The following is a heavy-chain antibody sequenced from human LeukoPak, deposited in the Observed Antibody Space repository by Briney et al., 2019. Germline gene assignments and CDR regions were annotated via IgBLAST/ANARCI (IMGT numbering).Heavy chain of an antibody. D-gene: IGHD4-17*01. V-gene: IGHV4-34*01. Sequence: PSETLPLTCAVYGGSFSGYYWSWIRQPPGKGLEWIGEINHSGSTNYNPSLKSRVTISVDTSKNQFSLKLSSVTAADTAVYYCARGHTTVTLYYYYYYYMDVWGKGTTVTVSS. CDR3: ARGHTTVTLYYYYYYYMDV. CDR1: GGSFSGYY. CDR2: INHSGST. J-gene: IGHJ6*03.